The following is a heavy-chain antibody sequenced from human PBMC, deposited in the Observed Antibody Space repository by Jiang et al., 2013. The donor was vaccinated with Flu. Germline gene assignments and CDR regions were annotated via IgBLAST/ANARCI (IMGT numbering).Heavy chain of an antibody. CDR1: GYTFTSYY. J-gene: IGHJ3*02. V-gene: IGHV1-46*03. Sequence: GAEVKKPGASVKVSCKASGYTFTSYYMHWVRQAPGQGLEWMGIINPSGGSTSYAQKFQGRVTMTRDTSTSTVYMELSSLRSEDTAVYYCARDAKGRGYPTRTIDPLDAFDIWGQGTMVTVSS. D-gene: IGHD3-22*01. CDR3: ARDAKGRGYPTRTIDPLDAFDI. CDR2: INPSGGST.